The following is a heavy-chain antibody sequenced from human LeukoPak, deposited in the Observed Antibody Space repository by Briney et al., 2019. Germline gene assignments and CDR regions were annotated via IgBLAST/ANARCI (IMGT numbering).Heavy chain of an antibody. CDR1: GFTFSSYA. J-gene: IGHJ4*02. CDR3: ASDYFLDY. D-gene: IGHD6-25*01. CDR2: ISDSGART. V-gene: IGHV3-23*01. Sequence: GGSLRLSCAASGFTFSSYAMTWVRQAPGKGLEWVSNISDSGARTNYADSAKGRFTISRDNSMNTLYLQMNSLRADDTAVYYCASDYFLDYWGQGTLVTVSS.